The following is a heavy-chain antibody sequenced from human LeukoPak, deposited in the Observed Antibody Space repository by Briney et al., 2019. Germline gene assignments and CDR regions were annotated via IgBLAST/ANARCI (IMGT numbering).Heavy chain of an antibody. CDR2: IYHSGST. CDR1: GGSISSSNW. CDR3: ARSEDDYGDYCAVDY. J-gene: IGHJ4*02. D-gene: IGHD4-17*01. V-gene: IGHV4-4*02. Sequence: SETLSLTCAVSGGSISSSNWWSWVRQPPGKGLEWIGEIYHSGSTNYNPSLKSRVTISVDKSKNQFSLKLSSVTAADTAVYYCARSEDDYGDYCAVDYWGQGTLVTVSS.